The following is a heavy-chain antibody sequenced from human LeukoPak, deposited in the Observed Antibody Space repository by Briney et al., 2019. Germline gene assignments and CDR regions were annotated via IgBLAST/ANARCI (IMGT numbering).Heavy chain of an antibody. D-gene: IGHD3-22*01. V-gene: IGHV4-61*02. CDR2: IYTSGST. Sequence: SETLSLTCTVSGGSISSGSYYWSWIRQPAGKGLEWLGRIYTSGSTNYNPSLKSRVTISVATSKNQFSLKLSSVAAAEPTVYYCSRGRDYYDSSGYYLPYHDAFDIWGQGTMVTVSS. CDR3: SRGRDYYDSSGYYLPYHDAFDI. CDR1: GGSISSGSYY. J-gene: IGHJ3*02.